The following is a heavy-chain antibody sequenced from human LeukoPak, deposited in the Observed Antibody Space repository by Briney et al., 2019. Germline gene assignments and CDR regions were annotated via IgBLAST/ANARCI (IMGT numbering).Heavy chain of an antibody. CDR2: MSSGGSTI. V-gene: IGHV3-48*04. Sequence: GGSLRLSCAASGFTFSPYSVNWVRQAPGKGLEWVSYMSSGGSTIYYADSVKGRFTISRDNAKDSLYLQMNSLRAEDTAVYYCAFQEISIVPTVIDYWGQGTLVTVSS. CDR3: AFQEISIVPTVIDY. J-gene: IGHJ4*02. CDR1: GFTFSPYS. D-gene: IGHD2-2*01.